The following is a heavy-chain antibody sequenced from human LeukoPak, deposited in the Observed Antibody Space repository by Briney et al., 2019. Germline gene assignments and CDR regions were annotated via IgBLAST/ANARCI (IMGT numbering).Heavy chain of an antibody. D-gene: IGHD4-17*01. J-gene: IGHJ4*02. Sequence: GGSLRLSCAASEFTFSRYWMSWVRQAPGKGLEWVANIKQDGSEKYYVDSVKGRFTISRDNAKNSLYLRMNSLRAEDTAVYYCARGIVAQNYGDFFDNWGQGTLVTVSS. CDR1: EFTFSRYW. V-gene: IGHV3-7*05. CDR3: ARGIVAQNYGDFFDN. CDR2: IKQDGSEK.